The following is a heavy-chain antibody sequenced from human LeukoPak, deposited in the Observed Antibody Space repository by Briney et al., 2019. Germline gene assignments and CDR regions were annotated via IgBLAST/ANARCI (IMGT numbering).Heavy chain of an antibody. CDR3: AREATVTTPNYYYYMDV. CDR2: IYYSGST. Sequence: PSETLSLTCTVSGGSISSYYWSWIRQPPGKGLEWIGYIYYSGSTNYNPSLKSRVTISVDTSKNQFSLKLSSVTAADTAVYYCAREATVTTPNYYYYMDVWGKGTTVTVSS. D-gene: IGHD4-17*01. J-gene: IGHJ6*03. CDR1: GGSISSYY. V-gene: IGHV4-59*01.